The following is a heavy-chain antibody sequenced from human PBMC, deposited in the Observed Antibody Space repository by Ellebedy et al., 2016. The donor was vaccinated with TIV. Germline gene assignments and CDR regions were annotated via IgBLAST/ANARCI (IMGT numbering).Heavy chain of an antibody. J-gene: IGHJ4*02. CDR3: ASRSTRVVYDY. CDR2: ISGTGSGT. D-gene: IGHD2-2*01. CDR1: GFTFSSYA. Sequence: GESLKISCAASGFTFSSYAMSWVRQAPGKGLEWVSAISGTGSGTYYADSVKGRFTISRDISKNTVFLQMNSLRVEDTAVYYCASRSTRVVYDYWGQGTLVTVSS. V-gene: IGHV3-23*01.